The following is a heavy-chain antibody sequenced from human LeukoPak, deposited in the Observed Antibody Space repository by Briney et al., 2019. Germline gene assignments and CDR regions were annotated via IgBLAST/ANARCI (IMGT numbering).Heavy chain of an antibody. Sequence: GGSLRLSCAASGFTFSTHAMIWVRQAPGKGPEWVSCITGSGTGTYYTDSVKGRFTISRENSNDTLYLQMNSLRAEDTAVYYCVRGRDYNDASAYYIGDYWGQGTLVTVSS. V-gene: IGHV3-23*01. D-gene: IGHD3-22*01. CDR2: ITGSGTGT. CDR3: VRGRDYNDASAYYIGDY. CDR1: GFTFSTHA. J-gene: IGHJ4*02.